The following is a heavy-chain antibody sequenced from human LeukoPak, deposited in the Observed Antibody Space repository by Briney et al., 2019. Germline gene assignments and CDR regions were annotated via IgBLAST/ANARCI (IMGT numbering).Heavy chain of an antibody. Sequence: PGGSLRLSCAASGFTFSNSWMSWLRQAPGKGLEWVANIKHDGSEKYYVDSVKGRFTISRDNAKNSLYLQMNSLRAGDTAVYYCARGSGYDYAGFDYWGQGTLVAVSS. V-gene: IGHV3-7*05. CDR3: ARGSGYDYAGFDY. D-gene: IGHD5-12*01. CDR1: GFTFSNSW. J-gene: IGHJ4*02. CDR2: IKHDGSEK.